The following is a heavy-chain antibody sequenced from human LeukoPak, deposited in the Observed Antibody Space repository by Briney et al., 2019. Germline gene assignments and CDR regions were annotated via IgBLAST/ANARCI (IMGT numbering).Heavy chain of an antibody. V-gene: IGHV3-23*01. CDR1: GFTFSSYA. CDR3: AKGPYYYYGMDV. J-gene: IGHJ6*02. CDR2: ISGSGGST. Sequence: GSLRLSCAASGFTFSSYATSWVRQAPGKGLEWVSAISGSGGSTYYADSVKGRFTISRDNSKNTLYLQMNSLRAEDTAVYYCAKGPYYYYGMDVWGQGTTATVSS.